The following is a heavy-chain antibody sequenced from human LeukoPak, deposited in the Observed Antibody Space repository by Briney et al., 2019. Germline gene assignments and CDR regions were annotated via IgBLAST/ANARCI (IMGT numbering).Heavy chain of an antibody. CDR3: ARGGGSGYNAFDI. V-gene: IGHV1-46*03. J-gene: IGHJ3*02. CDR1: GYPFTNYF. D-gene: IGHD2-15*01. Sequence: ASVKVSCKASGYPFTNYFMHWIRQAPGQGLEWMGIINPSGGSTNYAQKFQGGVTMIRDTSTSTVYMDLCSLRSEDTAVYYCARGGGSGYNAFDIWGQGTMVTVSS. CDR2: INPSGGST.